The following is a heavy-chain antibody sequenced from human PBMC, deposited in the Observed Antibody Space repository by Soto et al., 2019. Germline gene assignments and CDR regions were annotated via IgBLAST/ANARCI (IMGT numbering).Heavy chain of an antibody. CDR2: ISAYNGNT. Sequence: QVQLVQSGAEVKKPGASVKVSGKASGYTFSSYSISWVRQAPGQGLEWMGWISAYNGNTKDAQKLQGRVTLTTDTSTSTAYMELRSLRSDDTAVYFCARDMTDPDQIVVVPAAFDYWGQGTLVTVSS. D-gene: IGHD2-2*01. CDR1: GYTFSSYS. CDR3: ARDMTDPDQIVVVPAAFDY. J-gene: IGHJ4*02. V-gene: IGHV1-18*04.